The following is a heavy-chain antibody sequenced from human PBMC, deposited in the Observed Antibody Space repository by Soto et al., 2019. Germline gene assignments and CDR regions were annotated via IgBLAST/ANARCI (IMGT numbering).Heavy chain of an antibody. CDR1: GASFCSGAYY. CDR2: GHYSGNT. Sequence: VQLQESGPGLVTPSQTLSLTCTVSGASFCSGAYYWGWVRQHPGKGLEWIGYGHYSGNTFYTPSRKSRLTLSVDTAQNQFSLNLNSVTAADSAVYYCAASRKGGWTCDYWGQGTLVTVAS. D-gene: IGHD6-19*01. J-gene: IGHJ4*02. V-gene: IGHV4-31*03. CDR3: AASRKGGWTCDY.